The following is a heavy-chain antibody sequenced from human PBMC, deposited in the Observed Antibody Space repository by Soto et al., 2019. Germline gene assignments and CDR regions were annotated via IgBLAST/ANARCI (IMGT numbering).Heavy chain of an antibody. D-gene: IGHD2-15*01. CDR3: TKDRVPDGIYSFDY. Sequence: EVQLLESGGDLVQPGGSLRLSCAASGFSFSDYSMNWVRQAPGKGLEWVAFIDLSGTTPDYRESVKGRFTISKDKSMKTVYLQMNSLRVEDAAVYYCTKDRVPDGIYSFDYWGQGALVTVSS. J-gene: IGHJ4*02. V-gene: IGHV3-23*03. CDR1: GFSFSDYS. CDR2: IDLSGTTP.